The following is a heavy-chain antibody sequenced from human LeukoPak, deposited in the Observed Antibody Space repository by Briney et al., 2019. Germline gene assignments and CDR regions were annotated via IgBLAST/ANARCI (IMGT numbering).Heavy chain of an antibody. D-gene: IGHD6-19*01. CDR3: ARDQQWLDPARHGFDY. CDR1: GHTFTIYG. J-gene: IGHJ4*02. V-gene: IGHV1-18*01. CDR2: ISAYNGNT. Sequence: ASVKVSCKASGHTFTIYGISWVRQAPGQGLEWMGWISAYNGNTNYAQKLQGRVTMTTDTSTSTAYMELRSLRSDDTAVYYCARDQQWLDPARHGFDYWGQGTLVTVSS.